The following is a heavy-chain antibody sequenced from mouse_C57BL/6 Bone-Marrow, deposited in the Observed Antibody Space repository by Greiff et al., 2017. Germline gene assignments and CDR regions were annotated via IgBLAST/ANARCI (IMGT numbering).Heavy chain of an antibody. D-gene: IGHD2-3*01. CDR3: ASLYDPWFAY. V-gene: IGHV1-81*01. Sequence: VQLQQSGAELARPGASVKLSCKASGYTFTSYGISWVKQRTGQGLEWIGEIYPRSGNTYYNEKFKGKATLTADKSSSTAYMELRSLTSEASAVYFCASLYDPWFAYWGQGTLVTVSA. CDR1: GYTFTSYG. J-gene: IGHJ3*01. CDR2: IYPRSGNT.